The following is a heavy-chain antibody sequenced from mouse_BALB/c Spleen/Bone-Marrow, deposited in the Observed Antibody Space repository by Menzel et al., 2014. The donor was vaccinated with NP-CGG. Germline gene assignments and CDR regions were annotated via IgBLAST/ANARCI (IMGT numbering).Heavy chain of an antibody. D-gene: IGHD4-1*02. Sequence: VQLQQSGPELAKPGASVKISCKASGYAFSSSWMNWVKQRPGQGLEWIGRIYPGDGDTNYNGKFKGKATLTADKSSSTAYMQLSSLTSVDSAVYFCARFSTVYYFDYWGQGTTLTVSS. CDR2: IYPGDGDT. CDR3: ARFSTVYYFDY. J-gene: IGHJ2*01. CDR1: GYAFSSSW. V-gene: IGHV1-82*01.